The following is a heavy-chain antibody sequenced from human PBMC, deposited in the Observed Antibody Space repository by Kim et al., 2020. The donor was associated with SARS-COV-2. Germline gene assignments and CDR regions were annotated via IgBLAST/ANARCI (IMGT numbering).Heavy chain of an antibody. CDR1: GGSISSGGYY. J-gene: IGHJ5*02. Sequence: SETLSLTCTVSGGSISSGGYYWSWIRQHPGKGLEWIGYIYYSGSTYYNPSLKSRVTISVDTSKNQFSLKLSSVTAADTAVYYCARDRGGEGYYGSGTYNWFDPWGQGTLVTVSS. CDR3: ARDRGGEGYYGSGTYNWFDP. V-gene: IGHV4-31*03. CDR2: IYYSGST. D-gene: IGHD3-10*01.